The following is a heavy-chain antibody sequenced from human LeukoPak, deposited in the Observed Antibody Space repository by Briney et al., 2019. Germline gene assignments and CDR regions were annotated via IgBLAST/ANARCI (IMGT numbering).Heavy chain of an antibody. CDR3: AKNTVYYYYYDMDV. CDR1: GFTFSSYG. Sequence: GRSLRLSCVASGFTFSSYGMHWVRQAPGKGLEWVAFISYDGSNENIADSVKGRFIISRDNSKNTLYLQMNSLRAEDTAVYYCAKNTVYYYYYDMDVWGQGTTVTVSS. CDR2: ISYDGSNE. J-gene: IGHJ6*02. D-gene: IGHD2-8*02. V-gene: IGHV3-30*18.